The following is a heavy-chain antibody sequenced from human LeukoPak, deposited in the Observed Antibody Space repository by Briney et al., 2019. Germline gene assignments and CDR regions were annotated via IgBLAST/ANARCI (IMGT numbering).Heavy chain of an antibody. D-gene: IGHD4-17*01. CDR3: ARYRGGGDYDF. CDR1: GFTFSSYW. J-gene: IGHJ4*02. Sequence: PGGSLRLSCAASGFTFSSYWMTWVRQAPGKGREWVATIKQDGNVTYYLDSVNGRFTISRDNAKNSLYLQMNSLRAEDTAVYFCARYRGGGDYDFWGQGTLVTVSS. CDR2: IKQDGNVT. V-gene: IGHV3-7*04.